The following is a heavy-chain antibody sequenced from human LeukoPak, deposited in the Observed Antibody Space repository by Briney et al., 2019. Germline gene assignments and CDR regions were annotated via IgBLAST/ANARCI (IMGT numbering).Heavy chain of an antibody. J-gene: IGHJ3*02. CDR3: ARVIRGALRAAAFAI. D-gene: IGHD3-10*01. CDR2: IHHSGSI. Sequence: PSETLSLTCAVSGVSISSNLWWTWVRQPPGKGLEWIAEIHHSGSINYNPSLKSRVTISVDKAKNQFSLNLNSVTAADTAVYYCARVIRGALRAAAFAIWGQGTMVTVSS. CDR1: GVSISSNLW. V-gene: IGHV4-4*02.